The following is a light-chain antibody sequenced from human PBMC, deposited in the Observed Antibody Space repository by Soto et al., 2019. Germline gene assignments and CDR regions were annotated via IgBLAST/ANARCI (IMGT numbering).Light chain of an antibody. Sequence: QSVLTQPPSVSAAPGQKFTIPCSGSSSNIGNNYVSWYQQLPGTAPKLLIYENNKRPSGIPDRFSGSKSGTSATLGITGLQTGDEADYYCGTWDSSLSAGVFGTGTKVTVL. CDR2: ENN. V-gene: IGLV1-51*02. CDR1: SSNIGNNY. J-gene: IGLJ1*01. CDR3: GTWDSSLSAGV.